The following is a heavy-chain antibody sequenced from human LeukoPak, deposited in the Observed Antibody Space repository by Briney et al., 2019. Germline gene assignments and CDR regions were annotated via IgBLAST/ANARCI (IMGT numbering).Heavy chain of an antibody. Sequence: PGGSLRLSCAASGFTFSDYNMNWIRQAPGKGLEWVSHISSSGNIIYYVDSVKGRFTISRDNAKNSLYLQMNSLRAEDTAVHYCARAMFGGVIGKFDYWGQGSLVTVSS. CDR1: GFTFSDYN. CDR2: ISSSGNII. J-gene: IGHJ4*02. CDR3: ARAMFGGVIGKFDY. V-gene: IGHV3-11*01. D-gene: IGHD3-16*02.